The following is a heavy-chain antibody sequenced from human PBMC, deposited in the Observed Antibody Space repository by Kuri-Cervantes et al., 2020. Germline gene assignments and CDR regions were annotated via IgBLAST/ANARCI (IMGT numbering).Heavy chain of an antibody. Sequence: SETLSLTCTVSGGSISSGVYYWSWIRQHPAKGLEWIGYIYHSGTTYYNPSLESRVIILVDTSKNQFSLKLSSVTAADTAVYYCARGDSNGYWFDPWGQGTLVTVSS. V-gene: IGHV4-31*03. CDR2: IYHSGTT. D-gene: IGHD6-19*01. CDR1: GGSISSGVYY. CDR3: ARGDSNGYWFDP. J-gene: IGHJ5*02.